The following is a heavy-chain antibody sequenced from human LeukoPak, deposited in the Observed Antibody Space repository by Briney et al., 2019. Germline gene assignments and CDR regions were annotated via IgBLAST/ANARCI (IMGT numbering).Heavy chain of an antibody. V-gene: IGHV3-33*08. J-gene: IGHJ4*02. Sequence: GGSLRLSCAASGFTFSSYGIHWVRQAPGKGLEWVAVIWYDGSYKFYADSVKGRFTISRDNSKNTVDLQMSSLRDEDTAVYYCARGRVVVVAPIDYWGQGTLVAVSS. CDR2: IWYDGSYK. D-gene: IGHD2-15*01. CDR1: GFTFSSYG. CDR3: ARGRVVVVAPIDY.